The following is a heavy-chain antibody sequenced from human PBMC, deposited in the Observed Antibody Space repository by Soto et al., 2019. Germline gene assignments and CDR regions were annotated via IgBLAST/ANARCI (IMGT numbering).Heavy chain of an antibody. V-gene: IGHV4-39*02. J-gene: IGHJ5*02. CDR2: IDYSGST. CDR1: GASISGYY. Sequence: SETLSLTCTVSGASISGYYWAWIRQPPGKGLEWIGSIDYSGSTYYNPSLKSRVTISVDTSKNHFSLKLGSVTAADTALYYCSRRAPEGFDLWGQGTLVTVSS. CDR3: SRRAPEGFDL.